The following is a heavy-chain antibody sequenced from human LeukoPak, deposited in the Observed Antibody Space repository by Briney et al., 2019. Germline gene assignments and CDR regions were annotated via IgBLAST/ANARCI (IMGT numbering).Heavy chain of an antibody. CDR1: GYTFTNKP. CDR2: INTNTGNP. V-gene: IGHV7-4-1*01. J-gene: IGHJ2*01. Sequence: ASVKVSYKASGYTFTNKPMNWVRQAPGQGLEWMGRINTNTGNPTYAQGFTGRLVFSLDTSVTTAYLQIGSLKAEDTAVYYCAREVPDYTGPGGWSFDLWGRGTLVTVSA. D-gene: IGHD3-16*01. CDR3: AREVPDYTGPGGWSFDL.